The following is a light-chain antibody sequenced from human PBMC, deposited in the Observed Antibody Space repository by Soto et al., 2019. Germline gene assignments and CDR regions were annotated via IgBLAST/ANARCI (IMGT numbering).Light chain of an antibody. CDR1: QGIGDT. CDR2: DTS. Sequence: EVVMRQAPASLSISPGEGATVAWSASQGIGDTLAWYQHNPGQPPRLLIYDTSTRATGVPTRFSGSRSGAEFTLTINSPQSEDFAIYYCHQYNNWPRTVGQGTKVDI. V-gene: IGKV3-15*01. CDR3: HQYNNWPRT. J-gene: IGKJ1*01.